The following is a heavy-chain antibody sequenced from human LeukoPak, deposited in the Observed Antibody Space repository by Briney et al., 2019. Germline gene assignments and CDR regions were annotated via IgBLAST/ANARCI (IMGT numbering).Heavy chain of an antibody. CDR1: GFTLSSYG. J-gene: IGHJ4*02. CDR3: AKDITIFGVFYYFDY. D-gene: IGHD3-3*01. V-gene: IGHV3-30*02. CDR2: IRYDGSNK. Sequence: PGGSLRLSCAASGFTLSSYGMHWVRQAPGKGLEWVAFIRYDGSNKYYADSVKGRFTISRDNSKNTLYLQMNSLRAEDTAVYYCAKDITIFGVFYYFDYWGQGTLVTVSS.